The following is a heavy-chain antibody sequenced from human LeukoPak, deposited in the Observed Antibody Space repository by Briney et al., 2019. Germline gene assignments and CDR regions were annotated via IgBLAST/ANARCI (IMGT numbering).Heavy chain of an antibody. CDR1: GGSFTNYY. Sequence: SETLSLTCSVSGGSFTNYYWSWIRQPAGKGLEWIGRIYTSGSTNYNPSLKSRVTMSVDTSKNQFSLKLSSVTAADTAVYYCARDQETTVTTTGTYYYYGMDVWGQGTTVTVSS. J-gene: IGHJ6*02. D-gene: IGHD4-17*01. CDR2: IYTSGST. CDR3: ARDQETTVTTTGTYYYYGMDV. V-gene: IGHV4-4*07.